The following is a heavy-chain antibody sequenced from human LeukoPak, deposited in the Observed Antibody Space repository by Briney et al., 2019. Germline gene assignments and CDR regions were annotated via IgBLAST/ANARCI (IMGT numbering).Heavy chain of an antibody. CDR1: GFTFSGFS. D-gene: IGHD3-10*01. CDR3: ARAGSHWHYVY. J-gene: IGHJ4*02. CDR2: VKQDGSER. V-gene: IGHV3-7*01. Sequence: GGSLRLSCAASGFTFSGFSMSWVRQSPTKGLEWVANVKQDGSERYYVDSVKGRFTISRDNAKNSLSLQMNNLRVEDTAVYYCARAGSHWHYVYWGQGTVVTVSS.